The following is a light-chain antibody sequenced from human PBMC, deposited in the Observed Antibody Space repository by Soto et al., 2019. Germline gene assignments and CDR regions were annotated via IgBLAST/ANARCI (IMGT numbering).Light chain of an antibody. J-gene: IGKJ2*01. CDR3: QQYNTWPYT. CDR1: QSLGRG. Sequence: EIVMTQSPATLSVSPGERVILSCRASQSLGRGLACYQQKPGQAPRLLIYGVSTRGTAIPARFSGGGSGSQFTLTTTSLQSEDFSDYYCQQYNTWPYTFGQGTRLEI. V-gene: IGKV3-15*01. CDR2: GVS.